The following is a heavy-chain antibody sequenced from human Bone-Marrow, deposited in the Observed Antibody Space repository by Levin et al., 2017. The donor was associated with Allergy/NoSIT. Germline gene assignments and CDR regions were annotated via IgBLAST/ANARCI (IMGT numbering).Heavy chain of an antibody. CDR1: GFSLSTSGVG. J-gene: IGHJ4*02. V-gene: IGHV2-5*02. CDR3: AHYCDFRSGVFDFDN. Sequence: SGPTLVKPTQTLTLTCTFSGFSLSTSGVGVGWIRQPPGKALEWLALLYWDDDKRYSPSLKSRLTITKDTSNKQVVLTMTNMDPVDTATYYCAHYCDFRSGVFDFDNWGQGTLVTVSS. CDR2: LYWDDDK. D-gene: IGHD3-3*01.